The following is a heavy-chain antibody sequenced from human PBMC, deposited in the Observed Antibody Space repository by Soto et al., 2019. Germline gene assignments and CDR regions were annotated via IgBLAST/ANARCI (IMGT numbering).Heavy chain of an antibody. Sequence: EVQLLESGGGLVQPGGSLRLSCAASGFRLSDSAVSWVRQAPGKGLEWVSSLTVTGDSAFYSDSVQGRFTISRDISKSTLDLQMNSLRAEDTAVYYCAKNGCSYPACYPYYYYVDVWGRGTTVTVSS. J-gene: IGHJ6*03. V-gene: IGHV3-23*01. CDR2: LTVTGDSA. CDR3: AKNGCSYPACYPYYYYVDV. D-gene: IGHD2-15*01. CDR1: GFRLSDSA.